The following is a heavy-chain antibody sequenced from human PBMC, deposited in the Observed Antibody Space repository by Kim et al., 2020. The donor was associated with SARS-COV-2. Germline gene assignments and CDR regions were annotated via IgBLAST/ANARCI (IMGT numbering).Heavy chain of an antibody. J-gene: IGHJ3*02. CDR3: ASLGSSSSADAFDI. V-gene: IGHV4-59*01. D-gene: IGHD6-6*01. Sequence: NPPLKSRVTISVDTSKNQFSLKLSSVTAADTAVYYCASLGSSSSADAFDIWGQGTMVTVSS.